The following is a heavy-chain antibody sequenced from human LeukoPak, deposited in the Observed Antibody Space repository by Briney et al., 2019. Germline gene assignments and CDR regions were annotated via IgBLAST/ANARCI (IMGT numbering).Heavy chain of an antibody. J-gene: IGHJ6*02. V-gene: IGHV1-18*01. CDR1: GYTLTRFG. D-gene: IGHD5-18*01. CDR3: ARDRQLWSSFMDV. Sequence: ASVKVSCKASGYTLTRFGISWVRQAPGQGLEWMGWISAYNGNTNYAQKLQGRVTMTTDTSTSTAYMELRSLRSDDTAVYYCARDRQLWSSFMDVWGQGTTVTVSS. CDR2: ISAYNGNT.